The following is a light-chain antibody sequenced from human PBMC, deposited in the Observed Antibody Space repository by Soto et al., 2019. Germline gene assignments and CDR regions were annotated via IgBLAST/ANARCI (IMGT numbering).Light chain of an antibody. CDR3: EQGSDWPPYT. CDR1: QSVSSY. V-gene: IGKV3-11*01. CDR2: DAS. J-gene: IGKJ2*01. Sequence: EIVLTQSPATLSLSPGERATLSCRASQSVSSYLAWYQQKPGQAPRLLIYDASNRATGIPARFSGSGSGTDFTLTISSLAPEDFAVSYCEQGSDWPPYTFGQGTKLEIK.